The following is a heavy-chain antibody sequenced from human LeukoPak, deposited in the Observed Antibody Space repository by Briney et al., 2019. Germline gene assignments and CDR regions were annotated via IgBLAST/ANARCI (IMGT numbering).Heavy chain of an antibody. Sequence: ASVKVSCKASGYTFTSYGISWVRQAPGQGLEWMGWINPNSGGTNYAQKFQGRVTMTRDTSISTAYMELSRLRSDDTAVYYCARARGYCSGGSCYTNWFDPWGQGTLVTVSS. J-gene: IGHJ5*02. CDR1: GYTFTSYG. D-gene: IGHD2-15*01. CDR3: ARARGYCSGGSCYTNWFDP. V-gene: IGHV1-2*02. CDR2: INPNSGGT.